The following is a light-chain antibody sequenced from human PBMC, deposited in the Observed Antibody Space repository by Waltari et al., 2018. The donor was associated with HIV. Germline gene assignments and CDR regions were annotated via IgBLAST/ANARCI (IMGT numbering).Light chain of an antibody. CDR3: QSFDSVVTSSV. J-gene: IGLJ2*01. CDR2: EST. V-gene: IGLV1-40*01. CDR1: SSNIGARYD. Sequence: QSMLTQPPSVSGAPGQRVTISCSGSSSNIGARYDVHWYQHIPGTAPTLLIYESTKRPSGVPARFSASTSGTSASLAITGLQAEDEADYYCQSFDSVVTSSVFGGGTKLTVL.